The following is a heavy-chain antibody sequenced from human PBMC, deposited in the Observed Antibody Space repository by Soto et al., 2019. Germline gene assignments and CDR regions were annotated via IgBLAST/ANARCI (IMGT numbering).Heavy chain of an antibody. D-gene: IGHD1-7*01. CDR3: ATKRGGTTYFGS. J-gene: IGHJ4*02. Sequence: RLSCAASGVTFRNYAMNWVRQAPGKGLEWVSYIRGTGSPIYADSVKGRFTIPRDNAQNSLSLQMNSLRAEDTAIYYCATKRGGTTYFGSWGQGTLVTVSS. CDR2: IRGTGSPI. CDR1: GVTFRNYA. V-gene: IGHV3-48*03.